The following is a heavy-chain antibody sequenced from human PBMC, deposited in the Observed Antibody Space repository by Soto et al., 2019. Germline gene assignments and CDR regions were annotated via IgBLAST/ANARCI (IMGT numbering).Heavy chain of an antibody. J-gene: IGHJ6*02. CDR2: IWFDGGNR. CDR3: ASSGRGESTSMVNDFCCGLDV. V-gene: IGHV3-33*01. Sequence: QLVESGGGVFQPGGPLRPWCSPTLSAFPFIDHAINWARQTPGKGLRWLAVIWFDGGNRYYVDSVKGRFTFSRDNSENTVYLQMNRLTDEDTGVYYCASSGRGESTSMVNDFCCGLDVWGQGTTVAVSS. CDR1: AFPFIDHA. D-gene: IGHD5-18*01.